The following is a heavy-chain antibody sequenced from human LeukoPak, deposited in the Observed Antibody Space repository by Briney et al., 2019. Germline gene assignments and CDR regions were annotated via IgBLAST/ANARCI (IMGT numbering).Heavy chain of an antibody. V-gene: IGHV4-4*07. CDR1: GGATSSDT. J-gene: IGHJ5*02. D-gene: IGHD2-15*01. Sequence: SETLSLTCTISGGATSSDTWTWIRQPAGKGLEWIGRIHSSGSTKYNPSLQSRISISVDKSKNQFSLRLTSLTAAGTAVYYCARDFRYCSGGGCINWFDPWGQGTLVTVSS. CDR3: ARDFRYCSGGGCINWFDP. CDR2: IHSSGST.